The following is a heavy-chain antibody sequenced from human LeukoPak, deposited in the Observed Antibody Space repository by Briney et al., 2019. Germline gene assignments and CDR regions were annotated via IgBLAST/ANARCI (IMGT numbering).Heavy chain of an antibody. V-gene: IGHV4-31*03. D-gene: IGHD3-22*01. Sequence: PSETLSLTCTVSGGSISSGGYYWRWIRQHPGKGLEWIGYIYYSGSTYYNPSLKSRVTISVDTSKNQFSLKLSSVTAADTAVYYCARGVVVITHQTNWFDPWGQGTLVTVSS. J-gene: IGHJ5*02. CDR3: ARGVVVITHQTNWFDP. CDR1: GGSISSGGYY. CDR2: IYYSGST.